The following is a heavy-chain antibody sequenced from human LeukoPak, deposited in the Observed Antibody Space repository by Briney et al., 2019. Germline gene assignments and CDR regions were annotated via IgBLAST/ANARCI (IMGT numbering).Heavy chain of an antibody. CDR1: GFTFSSYW. CDR2: IKQDGSEK. J-gene: IGHJ4*02. Sequence: LTGGSLRLXCAASGFTFSSYWMSWVRQAPGKGLEWVANIKQDGSEKYYVDSVKGRFTISRDNAKNSLYLQMNSLRAEDTAVYYCARAGYYYDSSGDYWGQGTLVTVSS. V-gene: IGHV3-7*01. D-gene: IGHD3-22*01. CDR3: ARAGYYYDSSGDY.